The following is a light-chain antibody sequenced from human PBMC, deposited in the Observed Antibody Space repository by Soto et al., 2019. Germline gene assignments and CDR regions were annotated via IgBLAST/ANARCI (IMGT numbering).Light chain of an antibody. J-gene: IGLJ1*01. Sequence: QSVLTQPASVSGSPGQSITISCTGTSSDVGGYNFVSWYQQHPDKAPKLMIYDVTNRPSGVSNRFSGSKSGNTASLTISGLHAEDEADYYCSSYTSISTYVFGTGTKVTV. CDR3: SSYTSISTYV. CDR2: DVT. V-gene: IGLV2-14*01. CDR1: SSDVGGYNF.